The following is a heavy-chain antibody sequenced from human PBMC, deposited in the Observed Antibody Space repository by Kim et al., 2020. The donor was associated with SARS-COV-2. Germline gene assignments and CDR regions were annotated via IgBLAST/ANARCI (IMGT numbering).Heavy chain of an antibody. Sequence: KGRFTISRDNAKNSLYLQMKSLRAEDTAVYYCTRDRVTIYGVIITEDAFDIWGQGTMVTVSS. J-gene: IGHJ3*02. V-gene: IGHV3-21*06. D-gene: IGHD3-3*01. CDR3: TRDRVTIYGVIITEDAFDI.